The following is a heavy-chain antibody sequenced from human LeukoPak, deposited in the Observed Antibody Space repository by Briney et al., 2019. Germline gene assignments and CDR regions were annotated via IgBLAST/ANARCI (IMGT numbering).Heavy chain of an antibody. Sequence: PGGSLRLSCAASGFTFNNYAMSWVRQAPGKGLEWVSAISGSCRSTYYADSVKGRFTISRDNSKNTLYLQMNSLRAEDTAVYYCAKGMTALVVYFDYWGQGTLVTVSS. J-gene: IGHJ4*02. D-gene: IGHD2-21*02. V-gene: IGHV3-23*01. CDR1: GFTFNNYA. CDR3: AKGMTALVVYFDY. CDR2: ISGSCRST.